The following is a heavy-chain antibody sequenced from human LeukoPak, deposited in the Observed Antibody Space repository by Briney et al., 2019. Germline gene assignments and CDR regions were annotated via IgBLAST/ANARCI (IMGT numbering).Heavy chain of an antibody. CDR3: ARETPLLWFGDFSHYYYMDV. J-gene: IGHJ6*03. D-gene: IGHD3-10*01. V-gene: IGHV4-59*01. CDR2: IHYSGNT. Sequence: SETLSLTCTVSGVSISTYYWSWIRQPPGKGLERIGYIHYSGNTNYNPSLKNRVTISVDTSKNQFSLKLSSVTAADTAVYYCARETPLLWFGDFSHYYYMDVWGKGTTVTVSS. CDR1: GVSISTYY.